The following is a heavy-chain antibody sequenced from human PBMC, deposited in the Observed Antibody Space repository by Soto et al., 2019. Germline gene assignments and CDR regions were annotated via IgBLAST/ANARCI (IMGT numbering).Heavy chain of an antibody. CDR3: ARLVTWPSMERFLEWADYYYYYMDV. CDR2: IYYSGST. J-gene: IGHJ6*03. Sequence: PSETLSLTCTVSGGSISSYYWSWIRQPPGKGLEWIGYIYYSGSTNYNPSLKSRVTISVDTSKNQFSLKLSSVTAADTAVYYCARLVTWPSMERFLEWADYYYYYMDVWGKGTTVTVSS. D-gene: IGHD3-3*01. CDR1: GGSISSYY. V-gene: IGHV4-59*08.